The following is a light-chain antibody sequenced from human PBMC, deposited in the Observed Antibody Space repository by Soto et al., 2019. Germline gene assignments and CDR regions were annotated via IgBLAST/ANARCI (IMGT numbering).Light chain of an antibody. CDR2: QDT. Sequence: SYELIQPPSVSVSPGQTANITCSGDTLGDKYACWYQQKPGQSPVLVICQDTKRPSGIPERFSGSISVDTATLTISGTQTMDEADYYCQAWDSTTVVFGGGTQLTVL. CDR3: QAWDSTTVV. CDR1: TLGDKY. J-gene: IGLJ2*01. V-gene: IGLV3-1*01.